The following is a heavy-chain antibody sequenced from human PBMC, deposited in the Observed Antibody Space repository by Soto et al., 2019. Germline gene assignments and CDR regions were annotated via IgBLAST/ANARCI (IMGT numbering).Heavy chain of an antibody. CDR2: ISNSSSTI. V-gene: IGHV3-48*02. J-gene: IGHJ6*02. D-gene: IGHD2-2*01. CDR1: GFTFSSYS. CDR3: ARDSPGRYCSSTSCPRMDV. Sequence: EVQLVESGGGLVQPGGSLRLSCAAPGFTFSSYSMNWVRQAPGKGLEWVSYISNSSSTIYYADSVEGRFTISRDNAKNSLYLQMNSLRDEDTAVYYCARDSPGRYCSSTSCPRMDVWGQGTTVTVSS.